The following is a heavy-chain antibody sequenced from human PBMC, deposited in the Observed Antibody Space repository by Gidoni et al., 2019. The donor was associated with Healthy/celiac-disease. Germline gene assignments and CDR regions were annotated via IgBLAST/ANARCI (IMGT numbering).Heavy chain of an antibody. V-gene: IGHV3-21*01. CDR1: GLPFSSYS. D-gene: IGHD3-3*01. CDR3: AAPHYDFWSADLAIDY. CDR2: ISSSSSYI. Sequence: EVQLVESVGGLVKPGGSLRLSCAASGLPFSSYSMNWVRQAPGKGLEWVSSISSSSSYIYYVDSVKGRFTISRDNAKNSLYLQMNSLRAEDTAVYYCAAPHYDFWSADLAIDYGGQGTLVTVSS. J-gene: IGHJ4*02.